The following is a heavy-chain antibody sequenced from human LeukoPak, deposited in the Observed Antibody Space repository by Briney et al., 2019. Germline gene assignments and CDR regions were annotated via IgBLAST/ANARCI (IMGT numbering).Heavy chain of an antibody. CDR3: AKAQRGYRYYGSGRDYMDV. CDR2: IRYDGSNK. D-gene: IGHD3-10*01. CDR1: GFTFSSYG. J-gene: IGHJ6*03. Sequence: QPGGSLRLSCTASGFTFSSYGMHWVRQAPGKGLEWVAFIRYDGSNKYYADSVKGRFTISRDNSKNTQYLQMNSLRAEDTAVYYCAKAQRGYRYYGSGRDYMDVWGKGTTVTISS. V-gene: IGHV3-30*02.